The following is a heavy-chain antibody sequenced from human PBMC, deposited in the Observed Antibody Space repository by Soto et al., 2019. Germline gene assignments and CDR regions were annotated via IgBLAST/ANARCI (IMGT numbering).Heavy chain of an antibody. D-gene: IGHD2-15*01. CDR2: IYHSGST. J-gene: IGHJ6*02. CDR3: ARVVVVAATRYYYYGMDV. CDR1: GGSISSGNW. V-gene: IGHV4-4*02. Sequence: QVQLQESGPGLVKPSGTLSLTCAVSGGSISSGNWWSWVRQPPGKGLEWIGEIYHSGSTNYTTSLKSRVTISVDTSKNQFSLKLSSVTAADTAVYYCARVVVVAATRYYYYGMDVWGPGNTVTVSS.